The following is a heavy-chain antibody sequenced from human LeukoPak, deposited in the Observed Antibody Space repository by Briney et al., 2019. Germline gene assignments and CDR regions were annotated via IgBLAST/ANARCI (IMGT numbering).Heavy chain of an antibody. Sequence: GGSLRLSCAASGFTFTSYAMSWVRQAPGKGLEWVSTFSGASTTAYADAVKCRVTISRDNSKNILYLQLNSLRAEDTAVYYCAKLKQWQPQRYFFEYWGQGALVTVAS. CDR2: FSGASTT. D-gene: IGHD6-19*01. V-gene: IGHV3-23*01. CDR3: AKLKQWQPQRYFFEY. CDR1: GFTFTSYA. J-gene: IGHJ4*02.